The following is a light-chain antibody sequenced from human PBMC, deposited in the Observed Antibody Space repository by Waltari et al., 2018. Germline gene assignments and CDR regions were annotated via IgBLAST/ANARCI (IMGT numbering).Light chain of an antibody. CDR2: DAT. V-gene: IGKV1-39*01. CDR1: QSISSF. J-gene: IGKJ2*01. CDR3: QQSYSTPRT. Sequence: DIQMTQSPSSLSASVGDRVAIPCRASQSISSFLSWYQQKPGKVPKLLIYDATRLQSGVPSRFSGSRSGTDFTLTISNLQPEDFATYYCQQSYSTPRTFGQGTKLEIK.